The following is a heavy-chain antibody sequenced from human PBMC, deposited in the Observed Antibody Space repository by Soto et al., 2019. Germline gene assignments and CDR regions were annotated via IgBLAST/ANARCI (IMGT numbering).Heavy chain of an antibody. CDR3: TRPNGGDYAFDI. D-gene: IGHD2-21*02. V-gene: IGHV4-59*08. J-gene: IGHJ3*02. Sequence: SETLSLTCTFSGGSISTYYWSWIRQPPGKGLEWIGYIYNSGSTNYNPSLESRVTISIDTSKNKLFLRLRSVTAADTAVYYCTRPNGGDYAFDIWGRGTMVTVS. CDR1: GGSISTYY. CDR2: IYNSGST.